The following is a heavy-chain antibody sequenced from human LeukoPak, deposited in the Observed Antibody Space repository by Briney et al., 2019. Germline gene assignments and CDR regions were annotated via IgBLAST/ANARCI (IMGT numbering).Heavy chain of an antibody. D-gene: IGHD5-12*01. J-gene: IGHJ4*02. V-gene: IGHV3-30*18. CDR2: ISYDGSNK. CDR1: GFTFSNYA. CDR3: VKDRVATIKGVHYFDY. Sequence: HPGRSLRLSCAASGFTFSNYAIHWVRQAPGKGLEWVAVISYDGSNKYYADSVKGRFTISRDNSKNTVYLQMNSLRPEETAVYYCVKDRVATIKGVHYFDYWGQGTLVTVSS.